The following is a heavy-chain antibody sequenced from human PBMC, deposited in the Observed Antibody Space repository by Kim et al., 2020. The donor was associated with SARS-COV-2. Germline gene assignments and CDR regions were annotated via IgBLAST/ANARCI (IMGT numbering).Heavy chain of an antibody. J-gene: IGHJ5*02. D-gene: IGHD6-19*01. CDR3: ARVDPPIAVAGTFGNWFDP. CDR1: GYTFTSYG. Sequence: ASVKVSCKASGYTFTSYGISWVRQAPGQGLEWMGWISAYNGNTNYAQKLQGRVTMTTDTSTSTAYMELRSLRSDDTAVYYCARVDPPIAVAGTFGNWFDPWGQGTLVTVSS. V-gene: IGHV1-18*01. CDR2: ISAYNGNT.